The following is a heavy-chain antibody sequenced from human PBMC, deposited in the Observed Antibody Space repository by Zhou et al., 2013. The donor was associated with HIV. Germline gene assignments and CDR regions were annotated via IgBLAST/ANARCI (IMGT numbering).Heavy chain of an antibody. V-gene: IGHV1-18*01. J-gene: IGHJ5*02. CDR2: ISAYSGHT. CDR1: GYNFGIYA. D-gene: IGHD7-27*01. Sequence: QVHLVQSGAEVKKPGASVKVSCTASGYNFGIYAVTWVRQAPGQGLEWMGWISAYSGHTYYAQKFQGRVTITADESTSTAYMELSSLRSEDTAVYYCARPTQRNWAHWFDPWGQGTLVTVSS. CDR3: ARPTQRNWAHWFDP.